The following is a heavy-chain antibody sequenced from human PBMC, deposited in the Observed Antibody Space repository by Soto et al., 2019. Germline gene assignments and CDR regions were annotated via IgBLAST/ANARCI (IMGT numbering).Heavy chain of an antibody. J-gene: IGHJ6*02. CDR1: GFTFSRFD. CDR2: IGTAGDT. V-gene: IGHV3-13*01. CDR3: ARDGPERDRGLVISPNYNFYYTMDV. D-gene: IGHD3-10*01. Sequence: GGSLRLSCAVSGFTFSRFDMHWVRQLTRKRLEWVSCIGTAGDTYHPGSVKGRFTISRENARDSLCLQMNRLTAGDTAVYYCARDGPERDRGLVISPNYNFYYTMDVWGQGTTVTVSS.